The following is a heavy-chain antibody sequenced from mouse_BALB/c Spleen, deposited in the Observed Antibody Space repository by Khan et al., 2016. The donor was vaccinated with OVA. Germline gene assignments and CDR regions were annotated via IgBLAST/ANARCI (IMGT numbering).Heavy chain of an antibody. J-gene: IGHJ2*01. CDR3: ARSKYLAKY. V-gene: IGHV2-9*02. CDR1: GYSLTRYG. Sequence: QVQLKESGPGLVAPSQSLSITCTVYGYSLTRYGVHWVRQPPGKGLEWLGLIWAGGSTNYNWALMSRLSISIDNSKSLAFLIMNILQTDDTALYYCARSKYLAKYWGQGTTLTVSS. CDR2: IWAGGST.